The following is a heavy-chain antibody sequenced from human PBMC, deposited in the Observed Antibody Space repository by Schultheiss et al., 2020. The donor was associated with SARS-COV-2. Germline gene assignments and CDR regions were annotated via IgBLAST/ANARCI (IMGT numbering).Heavy chain of an antibody. CDR3: ARSPKAVAGYYYFDY. CDR2: IDWDDDK. J-gene: IGHJ4*02. Sequence: QTLSLTCAVYGGSFSGYYWSWIRQPPGKGLEWLALIDWDDDKYYSTSLKSRLTITKDTSKNQVVLTMTNMDPVDTATYYCARSPKAVAGYYYFDYWGQGTLVTVYS. V-gene: IGHV2-70*01. D-gene: IGHD6-19*01. CDR1: GGSFSGYY.